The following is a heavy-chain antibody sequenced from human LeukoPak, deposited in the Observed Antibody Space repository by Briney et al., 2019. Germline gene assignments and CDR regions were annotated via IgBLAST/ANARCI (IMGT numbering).Heavy chain of an antibody. Sequence: ASVKVSCKTSGYTFTSHGISWVQQAPGQGLEWMGWISTSKGDTNYAQKFKGRLTMTTDRSTYTAYMELRSLSSDDTAVYYCARDWPTVITDYWGQGTLVTVSS. CDR2: ISTSKGDT. CDR3: ARDWPTVITDY. J-gene: IGHJ4*02. CDR1: GYTFTSHG. V-gene: IGHV1-18*01. D-gene: IGHD4-11*01.